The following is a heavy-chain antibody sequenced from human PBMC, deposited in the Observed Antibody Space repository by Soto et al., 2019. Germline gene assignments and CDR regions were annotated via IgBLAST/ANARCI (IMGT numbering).Heavy chain of an antibody. J-gene: IGHJ5*02. V-gene: IGHV5-51*01. Sequence: PGESLKISCKGSGYSFTSYWIGWVRQMPGKGLEWMGIIYPGDSDTRYSPSFQGQVTIAADKSISTAYLQWSSLKASDTAMYYCARAGGLLTPAIAVAGRGAGLFDPWGQGTLVTVSS. CDR1: GYSFTSYW. D-gene: IGHD6-19*01. CDR3: ARAGGLLTPAIAVAGRGAGLFDP. CDR2: IYPGDSDT.